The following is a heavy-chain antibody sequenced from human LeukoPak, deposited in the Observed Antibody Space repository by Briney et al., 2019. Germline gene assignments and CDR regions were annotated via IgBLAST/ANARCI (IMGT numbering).Heavy chain of an antibody. J-gene: IGHJ4*02. Sequence: GGSLRLSCAASGFTFSSYAMHWVRQAPGKGLEWVAVISYDGSNKYYADSVKGRFTISRDNSKNTLYLQMNSLRVEDTAVYYCASNNYDFWSGYLFDYWGQGTLVTVSS. CDR2: ISYDGSNK. V-gene: IGHV3-30-3*01. D-gene: IGHD3-3*01. CDR3: ASNNYDFWSGYLFDY. CDR1: GFTFSSYA.